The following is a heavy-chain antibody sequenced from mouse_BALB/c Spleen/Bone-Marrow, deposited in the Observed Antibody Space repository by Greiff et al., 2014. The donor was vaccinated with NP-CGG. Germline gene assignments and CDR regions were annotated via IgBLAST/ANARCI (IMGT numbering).Heavy chain of an antibody. V-gene: IGHV1-5*01. CDR1: GYTFTGYW. CDR2: IYPGNSDT. Sequence: VQLQQSGTVLARPGASVKMSCKASGYTFTGYWMHWVKQRPGQGLEWIGTIYPGNSDTTYNQKFKGKAKLTAVTSTSTAYMELSSLTNEDSAVYHCTTLARNYFDYWGQGTTLTVSS. J-gene: IGHJ2*01. CDR3: TTLARNYFDY.